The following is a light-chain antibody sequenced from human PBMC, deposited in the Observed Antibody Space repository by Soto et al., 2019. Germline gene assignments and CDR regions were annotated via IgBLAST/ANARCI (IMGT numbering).Light chain of an antibody. J-gene: IGKJ4*01. V-gene: IGKV1-33*01. Sequence: DIQMTQSPSSLSASVGYRVTITCQSSQDISNYLNWYQQKPGKAPKLLIYDASNLETGVPSRFSGSGSATDFTFTISSLQHEDIATYYCQQYDNLPLTFGGGTKVDIK. CDR3: QQYDNLPLT. CDR2: DAS. CDR1: QDISNY.